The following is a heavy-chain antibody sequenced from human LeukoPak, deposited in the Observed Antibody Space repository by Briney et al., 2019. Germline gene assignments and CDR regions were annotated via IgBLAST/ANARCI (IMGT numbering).Heavy chain of an antibody. CDR1: GFTFSSYW. CDR3: ARSSATPIGIYYYGMDV. Sequence: GGSLRLPCAASGFTFSSYWMSWVRQAPGKGLEWVANIKQDGSEKYYVDSVKGRFTISRDNAKNSLYLQMNSLRAEDTAVYYCARSSATPIGIYYYGMDVWGQGTTVTVSS. V-gene: IGHV3-7*01. J-gene: IGHJ6*02. CDR2: IKQDGSEK. D-gene: IGHD2-15*01.